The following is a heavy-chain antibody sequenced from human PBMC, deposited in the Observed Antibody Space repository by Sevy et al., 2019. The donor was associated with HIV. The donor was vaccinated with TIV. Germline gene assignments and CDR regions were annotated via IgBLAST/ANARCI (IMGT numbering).Heavy chain of an antibody. CDR3: ARDAGTGGSYMGYYFGMDV. CDR1: GFSFSRYA. CDR2: VSWNGRSL. V-gene: IGHV3-9*01. Sequence: GGSLRLSCAASGFSFSRYAMKWVRQAPGKGLEWVSGVSWNGRSLGYADTVKGRFIISRDNAKKSVSLQMNSLRTEDTALYYCARDAGTGGSYMGYYFGMDVWGQGITVTVSS. D-gene: IGHD3-10*01. J-gene: IGHJ6*02.